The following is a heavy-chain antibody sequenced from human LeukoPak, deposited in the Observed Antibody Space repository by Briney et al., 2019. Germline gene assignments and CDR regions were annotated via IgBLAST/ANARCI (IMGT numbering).Heavy chain of an antibody. CDR3: ARHTGSGSYYNFEFDH. CDR2: IYYSGST. CDR1: GGSISSGRNY. J-gene: IGHJ4*02. Sequence: SETLSLTCSVSGGSISSGRNYWGWIRQPPGKGLEWIGTIYYSGSTYYNPSLKSRVTMSVDTSKNQFSLKLSSVTAADTAVYYRARHTGSGSYYNFEFDHWGQGTLVTVSS. D-gene: IGHD3-10*01. V-gene: IGHV4-39*01.